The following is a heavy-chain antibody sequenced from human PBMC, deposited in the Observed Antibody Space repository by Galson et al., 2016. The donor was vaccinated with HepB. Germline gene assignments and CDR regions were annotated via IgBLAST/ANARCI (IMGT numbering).Heavy chain of an antibody. CDR2: IYTNGGP. CDR1: GVSISSVSYY. J-gene: IGHJ4*02. D-gene: IGHD2-21*02. Sequence: TLSLTCTVSGVSISSVSYYWGWIRQPAGKGLEWIGRIYTNGGPNYNPSLKSRVTISIDSSENQFFLNLTSVTAADTAVYYCARTTISAHPYFDYWGQGTLVSVSP. V-gene: IGHV4-61*02. CDR3: ARTTISAHPYFDY.